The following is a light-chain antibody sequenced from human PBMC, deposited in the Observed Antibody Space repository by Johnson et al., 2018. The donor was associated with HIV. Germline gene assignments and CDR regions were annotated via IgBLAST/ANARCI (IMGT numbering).Light chain of an antibody. Sequence: QSMLTQPPSVSAAPGQKVTISCSGSSSNIGNNYVSWYQQLPGTAPKLLIYENNKRPSGIPDRFSGSKSGTSATLGITGLQTGDEADYYFGTWDSSLRSGFFGTGTKVTVL. CDR2: ENN. J-gene: IGLJ1*01. CDR1: SSNIGNNY. CDR3: GTWDSSLRSGF. V-gene: IGLV1-51*02.